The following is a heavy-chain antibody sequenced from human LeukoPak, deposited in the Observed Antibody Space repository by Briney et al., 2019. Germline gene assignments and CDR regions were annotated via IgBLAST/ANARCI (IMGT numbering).Heavy chain of an antibody. Sequence: GGSLRLSCTASGFTFSTYSMNWVRQAPGKGLEWVSYISSSSTIYYADSVKGRFTISRDNAKNSLYLQMNSLRDEDTAVYYCARASFQRWLQLGGDWGQGTLVTVSS. CDR3: ARASFQRWLQLGGD. CDR1: GFTFSTYS. V-gene: IGHV3-48*02. J-gene: IGHJ4*02. D-gene: IGHD5-24*01. CDR2: ISSSSTI.